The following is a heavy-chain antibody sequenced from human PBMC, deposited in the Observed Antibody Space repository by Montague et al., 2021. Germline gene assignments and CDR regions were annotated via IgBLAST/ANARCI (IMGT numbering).Heavy chain of an antibody. J-gene: IGHJ6*02. V-gene: IGHV3-9*01. Sequence: SLRLSCAASGFTFEDYAMHWVRQAPGKGLEWVSGISWNSGSIGYADSVKGRFTISRDNAKNSLYLQMNSLRAEDKALYYCARVRERRYYYYGMDVWGQGTAVTVS. CDR1: GFTFEDYA. D-gene: IGHD1-1*01. CDR2: ISWNSGSI. CDR3: ARVRERRYYYYGMDV.